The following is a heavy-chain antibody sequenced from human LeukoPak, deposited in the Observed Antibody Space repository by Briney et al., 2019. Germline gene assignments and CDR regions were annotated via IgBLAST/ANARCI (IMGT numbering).Heavy chain of an antibody. CDR2: IYYSGST. J-gene: IGHJ4*02. Sequence: SETLSLTCTVSGGSISSYYWSWIRQPPGKGLEWIGYIYYSGSTNYNPSLKSRVTISVDTSKNQFSLKLSSVTAADTAVYYCARRPRNDILTGTPFDYWGQGILVTVSS. V-gene: IGHV4-59*01. CDR1: GGSISSYY. D-gene: IGHD3-9*01. CDR3: ARRPRNDILTGTPFDY.